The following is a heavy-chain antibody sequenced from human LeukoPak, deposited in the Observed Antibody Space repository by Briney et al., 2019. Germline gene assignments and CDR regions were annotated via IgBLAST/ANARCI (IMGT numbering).Heavy chain of an antibody. CDR2: IYYSGST. J-gene: IGHJ4*02. Sequence: SETLSLTCTVSGGSISSYYWSWIRQPPGKGLEWIGYIYYSGSTNYNPSLKSRVTISVDTSKNQFSLKLSSVTAADTAVYYCARRPRNDILTGTPFDYWGQGILVTVSS. V-gene: IGHV4-59*01. CDR1: GGSISSYY. D-gene: IGHD3-9*01. CDR3: ARRPRNDILTGTPFDY.